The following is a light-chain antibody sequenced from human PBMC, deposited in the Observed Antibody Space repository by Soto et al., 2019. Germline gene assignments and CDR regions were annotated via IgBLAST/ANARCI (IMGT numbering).Light chain of an antibody. CDR3: QQYNNWPPDT. V-gene: IGKV3-15*01. CDR1: QSVSSN. J-gene: IGKJ3*01. CDR2: GAS. Sequence: EIVMTQSPATLSVSPGERATLSCRASQSVSSNLAWYQQKPGQAPRLLIYGASTRATGIPARFSGSGSGTEFTLTISSLQSVDFAVYYCQQYNNWPPDTFGPGTKVDIK.